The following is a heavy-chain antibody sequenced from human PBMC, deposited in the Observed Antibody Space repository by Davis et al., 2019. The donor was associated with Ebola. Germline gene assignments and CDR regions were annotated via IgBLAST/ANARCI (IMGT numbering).Heavy chain of an antibody. D-gene: IGHD1-26*01. CDR2: IYPADSDT. CDR1: GYSFTSYW. CDR3: GTVYSGSYYAFDI. Sequence: PGGSLRLSCKGSGYSFTSYWIGWVRQMPGKGLEWMGIIYPADSDTRYSPSFQGQVTISADKSISTAYLQWSSLKASDTAMYYCGTVYSGSYYAFDIWGQGTMVTVSS. V-gene: IGHV5-51*01. J-gene: IGHJ3*02.